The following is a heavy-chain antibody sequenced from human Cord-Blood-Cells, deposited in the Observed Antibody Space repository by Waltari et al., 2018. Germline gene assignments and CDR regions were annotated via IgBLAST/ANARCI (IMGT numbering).Heavy chain of an antibody. CDR1: GGSISSSSYY. Sequence: QLQLQESGPGLVKPSETLSLTCTVSGGSISSSSYYWGWFRQPPGKGLEWIGSIYYSGSTSYNPSVTRRVTRAVDTSKTQFARKLGSVTAADTAVYYCAGLSGNYYGMDGWGQGTTVTVSS. CDR3: AGLSGNYYGMDG. CDR2: IYYSGST. V-gene: IGHV4-39*01. J-gene: IGHJ6*02. D-gene: IGHD3-10*01.